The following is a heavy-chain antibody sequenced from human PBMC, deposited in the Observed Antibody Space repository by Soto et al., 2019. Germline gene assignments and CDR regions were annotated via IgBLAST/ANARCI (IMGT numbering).Heavy chain of an antibody. CDR1: GFTFSVYA. CDR3: APALYGGFTY. CDR2: ISGSGDST. D-gene: IGHD3-10*01. J-gene: IGHJ4*02. Sequence: EVRLLESGGGLVQPGGSLRLSCAASGFTFSVYAMSWVRQAPGKGLEWVSGISGSGDSTHYADSVKGRFTVSRDNSKSMLYLQTNSLRAADTATYYCAPALYGGFTYRGQGTLVTVSS. V-gene: IGHV3-23*01.